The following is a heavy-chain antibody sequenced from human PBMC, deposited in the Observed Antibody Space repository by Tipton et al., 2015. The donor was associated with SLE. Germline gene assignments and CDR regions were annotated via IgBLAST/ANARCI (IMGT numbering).Heavy chain of an antibody. CDR1: GGSISGHY. D-gene: IGHD2-2*01. Sequence: TLSLTCTVSGGSISGHYWSWIRQPPGKGLEWFGYIHYTGSTHYNPSLERRVTISLHTTKNQFALKLTSVTAADTAVYYCARVGCSNTNCLIRGWDVWGQGTTVTVSS. V-gene: IGHV4-59*11. CDR3: ARVGCSNTNCLIRGWDV. CDR2: IHYTGST. J-gene: IGHJ6*02.